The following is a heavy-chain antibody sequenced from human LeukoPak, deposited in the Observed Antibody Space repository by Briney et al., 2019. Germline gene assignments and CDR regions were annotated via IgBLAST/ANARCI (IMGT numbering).Heavy chain of an antibody. V-gene: IGHV4-59*08. CDR2: IYYSGST. Sequence: SETLSLTCTASGGSISSYYWSWIRQPPGKGLEWIGYIYYSGSTNYNPSLKSRVTISVDTSKNQFSLKLSSVTAADTAVYYCARHESVRGYSYGPIDCWGQGTLVTVSS. D-gene: IGHD5-18*01. J-gene: IGHJ4*02. CDR1: GGSISSYY. CDR3: ARHESVRGYSYGPIDC.